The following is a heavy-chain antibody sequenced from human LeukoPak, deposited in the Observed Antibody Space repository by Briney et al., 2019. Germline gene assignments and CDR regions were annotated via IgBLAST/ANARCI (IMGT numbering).Heavy chain of an antibody. CDR3: ARNRDYYYYYMDV. J-gene: IGHJ6*03. Sequence: SETLSLTCTVSGGSISSYYWSWIRQPPGKGLEWIGYVYYSGSTNYNPSLKSRVTISVDTSKNQFSLKLSSVTAADTAVYYCARNRDYYYYYMDVWGKGTTVTVSS. CDR1: GGSISSYY. CDR2: VYYSGST. V-gene: IGHV4-59*01. D-gene: IGHD1-14*01.